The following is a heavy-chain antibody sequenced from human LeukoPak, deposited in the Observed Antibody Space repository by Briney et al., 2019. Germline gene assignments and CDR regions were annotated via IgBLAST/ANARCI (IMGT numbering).Heavy chain of an antibody. J-gene: IGHJ6*02. CDR3: ARVAAAGPRRGYYYYYGMDV. D-gene: IGHD6-13*01. V-gene: IGHV4-34*01. CDR1: GGSFSGYY. Sequence: SETLSPTCAVYGGSFSGYYWSWIRQPPGKGLEWIGEINHSGSTNYNPSLKSRVTISVDTSKNQFSLKLSSVTAADTAVYYCARVAAAGPRRGYYYYYGMDVWGQGTTVTVSS. CDR2: INHSGST.